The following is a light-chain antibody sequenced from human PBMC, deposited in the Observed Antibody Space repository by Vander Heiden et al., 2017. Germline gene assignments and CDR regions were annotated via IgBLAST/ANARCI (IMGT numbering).Light chain of an antibody. CDR3: QQRSNWPLT. J-gene: IGKJ4*01. Sequence: EIVLTQSPATLSLSPGERATLSCRASQSVSSYLAWYQQKPGQAPRLLIYDASNRATGIPARFSGSGSGTEFTLTIRSLEPEDFAVYYCQQRSNWPLTFGRGTKVEIK. CDR1: QSVSSY. V-gene: IGKV3-11*01. CDR2: DAS.